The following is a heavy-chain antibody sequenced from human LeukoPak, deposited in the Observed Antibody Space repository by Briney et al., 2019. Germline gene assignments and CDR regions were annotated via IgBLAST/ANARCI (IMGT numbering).Heavy chain of an antibody. Sequence: ASVKVSCKASGYNVVGYYMHWVRQAPGQGLEWMGWINPNSGGTNYAQKFQGRVTMTRDTSISTAYMELSRLRSDDTAVYYCARGLGSGSGAYTALDYWGQGTLVTVSS. CDR3: ARGLGSGSGAYTALDY. J-gene: IGHJ4*02. V-gene: IGHV1-2*02. D-gene: IGHD3-10*01. CDR2: INPNSGGT. CDR1: GYNVVGYY.